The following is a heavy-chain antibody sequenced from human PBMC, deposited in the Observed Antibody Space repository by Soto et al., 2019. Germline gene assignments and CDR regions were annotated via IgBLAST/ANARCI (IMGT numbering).Heavy chain of an antibody. D-gene: IGHD3-16*01. CDR2: DSAYNGNT. V-gene: IGHV1-18*01. Sequence: APVKVSCKASWGTFSSYAISWVRQAPGQGLEWMGWDSAYNGNTNYAQKFQGRVTMTTDTSTSTAYMELGSLTSDDTAVYYCARASYYYYYMDVWGKGTPVTVSS. J-gene: IGHJ6*03. CDR1: WGTFSSYA. CDR3: ARASYYYYYMDV.